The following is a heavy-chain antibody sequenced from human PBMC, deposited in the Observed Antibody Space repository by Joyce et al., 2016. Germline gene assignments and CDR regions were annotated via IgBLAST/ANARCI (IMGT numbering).Heavy chain of an antibody. CDR2: IGGGEPTT. CDR3: AKYRGYCSGGTCYATHQFYYGMDV. V-gene: IGHV3-23*01. J-gene: IGHJ6*02. CDR1: GFTFSHYA. Sequence: EVQLLESGGGLVQPGGSLRLTCEASGFTFSHYAMTWVRQAPGKGLEGVSSIGGGEPTTHYADSVKGRFTISRDNAKNRLFLQINSLRAEDTALYYCAKYRGYCSGGTCYATHQFYYGMDVWGQGTTVTVSS. D-gene: IGHD2-15*01.